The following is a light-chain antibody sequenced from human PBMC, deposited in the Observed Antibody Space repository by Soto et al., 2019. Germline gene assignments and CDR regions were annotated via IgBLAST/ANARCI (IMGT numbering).Light chain of an antibody. CDR3: CSYAGSYTYVV. CDR1: SSDIGDYDY. V-gene: IGLV2-14*01. Sequence: QSVLTQPASVSGSPGQSITISCTGTSSDIGDYDYVSWYQQHPGKAPKLLISEVSNRPSGVSNRFSGSKSGNTASLTISGLQAEDEADYYCCSYAGSYTYVVFGGGTKLTVL. CDR2: EVS. J-gene: IGLJ2*01.